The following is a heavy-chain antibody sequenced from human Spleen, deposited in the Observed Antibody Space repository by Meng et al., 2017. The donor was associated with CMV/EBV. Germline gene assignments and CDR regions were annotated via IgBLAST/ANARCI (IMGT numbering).Heavy chain of an antibody. CDR3: AKDLTAITLILVSSRPTYGIDV. D-gene: IGHD2-21*02. Sequence: GESLKISCAASGFTVSSNYMSWVRQAPGKGLEWVAFLRYDGSDELYSDSVKGRFSISRDNSKNTLSLQMNSLRAEDSAVYYCAKDLTAITLILVSSRPTYGIDVWGQGTTVTVSS. CDR1: GFTVSSNY. V-gene: IGHV3-30*02. CDR2: LRYDGSDE. J-gene: IGHJ6*02.